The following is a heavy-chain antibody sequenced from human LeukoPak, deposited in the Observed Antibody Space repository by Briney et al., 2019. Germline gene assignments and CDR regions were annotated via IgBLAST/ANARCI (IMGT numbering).Heavy chain of an antibody. CDR3: ARRGYSSGWYSY. J-gene: IGHJ4*02. CDR1: GGSINNDSYY. Sequence: SETLSLTCTVSGGSINNDSYYLGWIRQPPGKGLEWIGSIYYSGNTYYNPSLKSRVTISVDTSKNQFSLKLSSVTAADTAVYFCARRGYSSGWYSYWGQGTLVTVSS. D-gene: IGHD6-19*01. V-gene: IGHV4-39*01. CDR2: IYYSGNT.